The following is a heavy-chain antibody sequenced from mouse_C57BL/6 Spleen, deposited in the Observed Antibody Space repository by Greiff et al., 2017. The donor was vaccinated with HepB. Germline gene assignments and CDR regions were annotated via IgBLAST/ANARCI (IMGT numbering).Heavy chain of an antibody. D-gene: IGHD3-1*01. J-gene: IGHJ3*01. V-gene: IGHV1-80*01. CDR2: IYPGDGDT. Sequence: QVQLQQSGAELVKPGASVKISCKASGYAFSSYWMHWVKQRPGKGLEWIGHIYPGDGDTNYNGKFKGKATLTADKSSTTAYMQLSSLTSEDAAVYLYARPGNSGDEAWFDYWGQGTLVTVSA. CDR3: ARPGNSGDEAWFDY. CDR1: GYAFSSYW.